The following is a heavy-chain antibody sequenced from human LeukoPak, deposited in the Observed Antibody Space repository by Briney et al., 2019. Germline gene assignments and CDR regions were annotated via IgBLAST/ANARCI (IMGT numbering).Heavy chain of an antibody. J-gene: IGHJ4*02. CDR1: GFTFRTYW. V-gene: IGHV3-7*01. Sequence: GGSLRLSCAASGFTFRTYWMAWVRQAPGKGLEWVANINPGGSAKYYVGSVKGRFTISRDDAKTSLYLQMDSLRAEDTAVYSCARWGLSYTLDYWGQGTLVTVSS. CDR3: ARWGLSYTLDY. CDR2: INPGGSAK. D-gene: IGHD2-21*01.